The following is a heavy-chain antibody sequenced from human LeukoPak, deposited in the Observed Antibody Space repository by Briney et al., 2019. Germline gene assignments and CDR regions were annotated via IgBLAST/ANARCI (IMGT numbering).Heavy chain of an antibody. CDR2: IYENGGTT. V-gene: IGHV3-23*01. D-gene: IGHD2-21*01. Sequence: GGSLRLSCVGSGFTFRSHAMSWVRQAPEKGLEFVSGIYENGGTTYYADSVRGRFSISRDNSKNTLYLQMDSLRGEDTAVYYCAKDFRIGYSAHFDYWGQGALVTVSS. J-gene: IGHJ4*02. CDR1: GFTFRSHA. CDR3: AKDFRIGYSAHFDY.